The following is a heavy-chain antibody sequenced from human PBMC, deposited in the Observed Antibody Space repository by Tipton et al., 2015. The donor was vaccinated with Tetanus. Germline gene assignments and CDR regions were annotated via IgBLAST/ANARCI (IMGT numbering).Heavy chain of an antibody. CDR3: ARNMVRGVNRVWDGMDV. CDR2: IYHSGST. CDR1: GGSISSGGYS. D-gene: IGHD3-10*01. Sequence: TLSLTCAVSGGSISSGGYSWSWIRQPPGKGLEWIGYIYHSGSTYYNPSLKSRVTISVDRSKNQFSLKLGSVTAADTAVYYCARNMVRGVNRVWDGMDVWGQGTTVTVSS. J-gene: IGHJ6*02. V-gene: IGHV4-30-2*01.